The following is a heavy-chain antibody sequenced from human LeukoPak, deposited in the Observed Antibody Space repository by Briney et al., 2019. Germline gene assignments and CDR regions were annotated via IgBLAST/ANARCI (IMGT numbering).Heavy chain of an antibody. D-gene: IGHD6-13*01. CDR3: ARDGAAAGPISFDY. V-gene: IGHV1-2*02. CDR2: INPNSGGT. J-gene: IGHJ4*02. Sequence: RGASVKVSCKASGYTFTGYYMHWVRQAPGQGLEWMGWINPNSGGTNYAQKFQGRVTMTRDTSISTAYMELSRLRSDDTAVYYCARDGAAAGPISFDYWGQGTLVTVSS. CDR1: GYTFTGYY.